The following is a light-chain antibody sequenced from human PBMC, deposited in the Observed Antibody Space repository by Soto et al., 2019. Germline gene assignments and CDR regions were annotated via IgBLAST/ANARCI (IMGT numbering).Light chain of an antibody. CDR1: SSDVGGYNY. CDR3: TSYAGDNIFYV. CDR2: EVT. V-gene: IGLV2-8*01. Sequence: QSALTQPPSASGSPGQSVTISCTGTSSDVGGYNYVSWYQQHPGKAPKLMIYEVTKRPSGVPDRFSASKSGNTASLTVSGLQAEDEADYYCTSYAGDNIFYVFGTGTQLTVL. J-gene: IGLJ1*01.